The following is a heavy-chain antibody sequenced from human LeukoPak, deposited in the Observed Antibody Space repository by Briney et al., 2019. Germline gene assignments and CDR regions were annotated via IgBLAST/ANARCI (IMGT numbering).Heavy chain of an antibody. CDR3: AADPTYVWGIYRSGVEY. Sequence: SVKVSCKASGFAFINSAMQWVRQARGQRLEWIGWIVVGSGNTHYAQRFHERVTITRDMSTSTAYMELSSLRSDDTAVYYCAADPTYVWGIYRSGVEYWDQGTLVTVSS. D-gene: IGHD3-16*02. V-gene: IGHV1-58*02. CDR1: GFAFINSA. CDR2: IVVGSGNT. J-gene: IGHJ4*02.